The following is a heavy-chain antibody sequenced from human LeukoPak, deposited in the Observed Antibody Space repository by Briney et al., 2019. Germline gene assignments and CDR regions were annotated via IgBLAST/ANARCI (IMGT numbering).Heavy chain of an antibody. J-gene: IGHJ4*02. V-gene: IGHV1-46*01. Sequence: ASVKVSCKASGYTFTSYYMHWVRQAPGQGLEWMGIINPSGGSTSYAQKFQGRVTMTRDTSTSTVYMELSSLRSEDTAVYYCARWGGTYYDYVWGSYRFDYWGQGTLVTVSS. CDR3: ARWGGTYYDYVWGSYRFDY. CDR2: INPSGGST. D-gene: IGHD3-16*02. CDR1: GYTFTSYY.